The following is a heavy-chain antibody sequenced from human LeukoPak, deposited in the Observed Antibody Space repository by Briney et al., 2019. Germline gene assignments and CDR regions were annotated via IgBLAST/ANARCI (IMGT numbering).Heavy chain of an antibody. D-gene: IGHD3-10*01. CDR3: AKDHAGSGRAFEY. CDR2: MSSDGIKS. CDR1: GFTFSSYS. V-gene: IGHV3-30*18. J-gene: IGHJ4*02. Sequence: AGGSLRLSCAASGFTFSSYSMNWVRQAPGKGLEWVALMSSDGIKSYYADSVKGRFTVSRDTSKDIVYLQMNSLSADDTGIYYCAKDHAGSGRAFEYWGQGTLLTVSS.